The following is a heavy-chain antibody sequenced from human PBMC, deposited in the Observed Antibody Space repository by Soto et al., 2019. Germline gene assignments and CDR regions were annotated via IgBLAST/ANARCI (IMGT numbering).Heavy chain of an antibody. CDR1: GFTFTSSA. CDR3: AADSFGGYYADAFDI. CDR2: IVVGSGNT. D-gene: IGHD3-3*01. V-gene: IGHV1-58*01. J-gene: IGHJ3*02. Sequence: EASVKVSCKASGFTFTSSAVQWVRQARGQRLEWIGWIVVGSGNTNYAQKFQERVTITRDMSTSTAYMELRSLRSGDTAVYYCAADSFGGYYADAFDIWGKGTMVAVS.